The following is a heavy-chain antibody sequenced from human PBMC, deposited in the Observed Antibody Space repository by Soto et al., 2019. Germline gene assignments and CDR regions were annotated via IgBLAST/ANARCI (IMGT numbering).Heavy chain of an antibody. CDR2: INPIIGKP. CDR1: GGTFSSYT. CDR3: ARGDYGDFYDDL. V-gene: IGHV1-69*01. J-gene: IGHJ5*02. Sequence: QVQLVQSGAEVKKPGSSVKVSCKASGGTFSSYTFSWVRQAPGQGLEWMGGINPIIGKPNYAQEFLGRVTITADESTSTVYMDLSYQRSHDTALYYCARGDYGDFYDDLWGQGTQVTVFS. D-gene: IGHD4-17*01.